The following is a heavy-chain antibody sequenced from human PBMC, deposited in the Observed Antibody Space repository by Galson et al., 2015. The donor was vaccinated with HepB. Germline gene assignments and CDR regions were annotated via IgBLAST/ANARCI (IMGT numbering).Heavy chain of an antibody. CDR2: ISSSSTYI. CDR3: AREGEVAGPTGSLDF. V-gene: IGHV3-21*01. Sequence: SLRLSCAASGFIFNSHAFNWVRQAPGKGLEWVSSISSSSTYIYYANSVKDRFTVSRDNARRSLYLQMNSLTAEDTAVYYCAREGEVAGPTGSLDFWGQGTLVTGSS. CDR1: GFIFNSHA. D-gene: IGHD6-19*01. J-gene: IGHJ4*02.